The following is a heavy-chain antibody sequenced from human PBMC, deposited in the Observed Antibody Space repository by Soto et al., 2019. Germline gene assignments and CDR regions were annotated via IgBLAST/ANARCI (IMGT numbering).Heavy chain of an antibody. D-gene: IGHD2-15*01. Sequence: QVQVQESGPGLVKPSDTLSLTRTVSGGSVSSRSYFWGWIRQPPGKGLEWIGTIYYNGSTYYNPSLKSRVTLSVDTSKHQFSLKLTSVTAPDTAVYYCARQRVVPATPTNWFDPWGQGTLVTVSS. CDR3: ARQRVVPATPTNWFDP. J-gene: IGHJ5*02. CDR2: IYYNGST. V-gene: IGHV4-39*01. CDR1: GGSVSSRSYF.